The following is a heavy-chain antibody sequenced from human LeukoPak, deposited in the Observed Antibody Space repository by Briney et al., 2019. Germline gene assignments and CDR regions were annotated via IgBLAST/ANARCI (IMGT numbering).Heavy chain of an antibody. CDR1: GYTFTGYY. J-gene: IGHJ4*02. CDR2: INPNSGGT. V-gene: IGHV1-2*06. D-gene: IGHD3-10*01. CDR3: ARGLLADGSGRVLSD. Sequence: ASVKVSCKASGYTFTGYYMHWVRQAPGQGLEWMGRINPNSGGTNYAQKSQGRVTMTRDTSISTVYMEMSSVRSDDTAVYYCARGLLADGSGRVLSDWGQGILVIVSA.